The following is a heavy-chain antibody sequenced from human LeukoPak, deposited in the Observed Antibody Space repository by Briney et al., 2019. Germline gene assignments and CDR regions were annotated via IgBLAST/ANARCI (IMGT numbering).Heavy chain of an antibody. CDR3: ARDNGQLLL. V-gene: IGHV4-59*01. CDR1: GGSISSYY. CDR2: IYYSGST. J-gene: IGHJ3*01. D-gene: IGHD2-8*01. Sequence: SETLSLTCTVSGGSISSYYWSWIRQPPGQGLEWIGYIYYSGSTNYNPSLKSRVTISVDTSKNQFSLKLSSVTAADTAVYYCARDNGQLLLWGQGTMVTVSS.